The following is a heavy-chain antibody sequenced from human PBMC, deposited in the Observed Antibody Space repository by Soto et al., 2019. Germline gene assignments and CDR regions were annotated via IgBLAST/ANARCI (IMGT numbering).Heavy chain of an antibody. CDR1: GGTFSSYA. Sequence: GASVKVSCKASGGTFSSYAISWVRQAPGQGLEWMGGIIPIFGTANYAQKFQGRVTITADESTSTAYMELSSLRSEDTAVYYCARDYRNGDKPNWFDPWGQGTLVTVSS. CDR2: IIPIFGTA. J-gene: IGHJ5*02. CDR3: ARDYRNGDKPNWFDP. V-gene: IGHV1-69*13. D-gene: IGHD4-17*01.